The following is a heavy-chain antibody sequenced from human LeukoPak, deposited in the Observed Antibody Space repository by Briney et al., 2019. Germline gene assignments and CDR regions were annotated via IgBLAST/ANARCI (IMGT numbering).Heavy chain of an antibody. CDR2: ISGSGGYT. D-gene: IGHD3-16*02. J-gene: IGHJ4*02. CDR3: AAQKRGNYRPYYFDY. CDR1: GFTFSSYA. V-gene: IGHV3-23*01. Sequence: GGSLRLSCAASGFTFSSYAMSWVRQAPGKGLEWVSGISGSGGYTYYADSVKGRFTISRDNSKNTLYLQMNSLRAEDTAVYYCAAQKRGNYRPYYFDYWGQGTLVTVSS.